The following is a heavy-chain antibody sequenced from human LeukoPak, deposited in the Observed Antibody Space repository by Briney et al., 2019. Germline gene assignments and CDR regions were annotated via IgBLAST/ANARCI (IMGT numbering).Heavy chain of an antibody. J-gene: IGHJ3*02. CDR2: ISSSGSTI. Sequence: GGSLRLSCAASGFTFSDYYMSWIRQAPGKGLEWVSYISSSGSTIYYADSVKGRFTISRDNAKNSLYLQMNSLRAEDTAVYYCARERNFMVRGVIRWTDAFDIWGQGTMVTVSS. CDR3: ARERNFMVRGVIRWTDAFDI. CDR1: GFTFSDYY. V-gene: IGHV3-11*01. D-gene: IGHD3-10*01.